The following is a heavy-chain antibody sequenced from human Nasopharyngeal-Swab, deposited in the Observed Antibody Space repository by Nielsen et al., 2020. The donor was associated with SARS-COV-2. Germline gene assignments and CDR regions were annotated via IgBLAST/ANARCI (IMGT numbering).Heavy chain of an antibody. CDR2: IHHSGST. CDR3: ARGPQGGSRRPYYFDY. J-gene: IGHJ4*02. D-gene: IGHD1-26*01. Sequence: WIRQPPGKGLEWIGEIHHSGSTYYNPSLKSRVTISVDTSKNQFSLKLSSVTAADTAVYYCARGPQGGSRRPYYFDYWGQGTLVTVSS. V-gene: IGHV4-34*01.